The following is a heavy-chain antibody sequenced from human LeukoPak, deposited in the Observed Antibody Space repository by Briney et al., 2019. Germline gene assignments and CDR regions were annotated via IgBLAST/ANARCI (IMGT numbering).Heavy chain of an antibody. D-gene: IGHD2-2*02. CDR1: GFTFSSYE. J-gene: IGHJ6*03. CDR3: TTLYHLKYYYYYYYMDV. V-gene: IGHV3-48*03. CDR2: ISSSGSTI. Sequence: QSGGSLRLSCAASGFTFSSYEMNWVRQAPGKGLEWVSYISSSGSTIYYADSVKGRFTISRDNAKNSLYLQMNSLKTEDTAVYYCTTLYHLKYYYYYYYMDVWGKGTTVTVSS.